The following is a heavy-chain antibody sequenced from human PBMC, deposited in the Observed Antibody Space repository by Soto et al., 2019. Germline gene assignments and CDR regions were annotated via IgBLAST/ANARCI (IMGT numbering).Heavy chain of an antibody. CDR2: IYYSGST. CDR3: ARDKNGSGSYYYYGMDV. D-gene: IGHD3-10*01. V-gene: IGHV4-30-4*01. J-gene: IGHJ6*02. CDR1: GGSISSGDYY. Sequence: KTSETLSLTCTVSGGSISSGDYYWSWIRQPPGKGLEWIGYIYYSGSTYYNPSLKSRVTISVDTSKNQFSLKLSSVTAADTAVYYCARDKNGSGSYYYYGMDVWGQGTTVTVSS.